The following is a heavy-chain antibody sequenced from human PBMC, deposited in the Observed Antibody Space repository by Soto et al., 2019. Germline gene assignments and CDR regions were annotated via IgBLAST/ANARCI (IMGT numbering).Heavy chain of an antibody. D-gene: IGHD3-3*01. CDR3: ARLSGAFYYDHGDYDFRAY. J-gene: IGHJ4*01. V-gene: IGHV3-53*01. Sequence: GHSPQKGLEWISVTYPKDKTYHTESVRGRFTISRERSKTTASLHMNSLRAEDTAVYYCARLSGAFYYDHGDYDFRAYWGDGT. CDR2: TYPKDKT.